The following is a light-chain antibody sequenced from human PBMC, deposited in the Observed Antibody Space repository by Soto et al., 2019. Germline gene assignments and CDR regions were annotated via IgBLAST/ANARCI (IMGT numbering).Light chain of an antibody. V-gene: IGKV3-20*01. CDR3: QQYGSSPLT. CDR1: QSVSSSY. Sequence: EIVLTQSPGTLSLSPGERATLSCRASQSVSSSYLAWYQQKTGQAPRLLIYGTSSRATGNPNKFSGSGSGTDFTLTISRLEPEDFAVYYCQQYGSSPLTFGGGTKVDIK. CDR2: GTS. J-gene: IGKJ4*01.